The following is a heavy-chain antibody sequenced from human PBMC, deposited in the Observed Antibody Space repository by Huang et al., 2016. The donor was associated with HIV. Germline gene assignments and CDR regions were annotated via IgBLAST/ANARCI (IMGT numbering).Heavy chain of an antibody. J-gene: IGHJ6*02. D-gene: IGHD3-3*01. CDR2: VNDSGAT. Sequence: QMQLQQRGAGLLKPSETLSLTCGVSGGSFTGNYLTWIRQAPGKGLEWIGEVNDSGATNNNPSRKGRVTISLDKSNRQLSLNLRSVTAADTAVYYCARQWTILEWLLGLDVWGQGTTVIVSS. V-gene: IGHV4-34*02. CDR1: GGSFTGNY. CDR3: ARQWTILEWLLGLDV.